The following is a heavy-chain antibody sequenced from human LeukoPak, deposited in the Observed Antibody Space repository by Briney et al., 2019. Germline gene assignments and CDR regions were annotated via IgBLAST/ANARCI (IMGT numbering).Heavy chain of an antibody. CDR3: ARDARQRSDY. CDR1: GFTFSSYA. J-gene: IGHJ4*02. V-gene: IGHV3-30*04. CDR2: ISYDGGNK. D-gene: IGHD6-25*01. Sequence: GRSLRLSCAASGFTFSSYAMHWVRQAPGKGLEWVAVISYDGGNKYYADSVKGRFTISRDNSKNTLYLQMNSLRAEDTALYYCARDARQRSDYWGLGTLVTVSS.